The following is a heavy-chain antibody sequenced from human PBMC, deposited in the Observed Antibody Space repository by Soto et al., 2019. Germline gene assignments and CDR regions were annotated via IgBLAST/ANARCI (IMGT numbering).Heavy chain of an antibody. Sequence: QVQLVQSGAEVKKPGSSVKVSCKASGGTFSSYTITWVRQAPGQGLEWMGRIIPSLGRANYAQKFQGRVTITADKSTSTAYMELSSLRSEDTAVYCCARLGVNSGYDLWGQGTLVTVSS. CDR1: GGTFSSYT. J-gene: IGHJ4*02. D-gene: IGHD5-12*01. V-gene: IGHV1-69*02. CDR2: IIPSLGRA. CDR3: ARLGVNSGYDL.